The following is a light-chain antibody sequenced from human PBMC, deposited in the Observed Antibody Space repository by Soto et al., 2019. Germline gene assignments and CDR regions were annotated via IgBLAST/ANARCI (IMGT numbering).Light chain of an antibody. CDR1: QNINTY. CDR2: GAS. V-gene: IGKV1-39*01. Sequence: DIQMTQSPFSLSASVGDRVTITCRASQNINTYLNWYQQHPGKAPKLLIYGASTLQSGVPSRFTGSGSGTEFTLTISSLLPEDFATYYCQQSYSSTYTFGQGTKLDIE. CDR3: QQSYSSTYT. J-gene: IGKJ2*01.